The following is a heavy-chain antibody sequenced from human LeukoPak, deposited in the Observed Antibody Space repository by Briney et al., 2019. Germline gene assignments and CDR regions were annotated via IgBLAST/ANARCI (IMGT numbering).Heavy chain of an antibody. CDR3: ARAGVVQWPTPFDY. CDR1: GGSFSGYY. CDR2: INHSGST. Sequence: PSETLSLTCAVYGGSFSGYYWSWIRQPPGKGLEWIGEINHSGSTNYNPSLKSRVTISVDTSKNQFSLKLSSVTAADTAVYYCARAGVVQWPTPFDYWGQGTLVTVSS. V-gene: IGHV4-34*01. J-gene: IGHJ4*02. D-gene: IGHD6-19*01.